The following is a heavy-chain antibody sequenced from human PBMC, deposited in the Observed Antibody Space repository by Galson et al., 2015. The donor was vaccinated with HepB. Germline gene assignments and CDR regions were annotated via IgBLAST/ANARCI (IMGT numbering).Heavy chain of an antibody. CDR3: ARVLEYSSSSRGFDP. J-gene: IGHJ5*02. D-gene: IGHD6-6*01. CDR1: GFTFSDYY. CDR2: ISSSGRTI. V-gene: IGHV3-11*01. Sequence: SLRLSCAASGFTFSDYYMSWIRQAPGKGLEWVSYISSSGRTIYYADSVKGRFTISRDNAKNSLYLQMSSLRAEDTAVYYCARVLEYSSSSRGFDPWGQGTLVTVSS.